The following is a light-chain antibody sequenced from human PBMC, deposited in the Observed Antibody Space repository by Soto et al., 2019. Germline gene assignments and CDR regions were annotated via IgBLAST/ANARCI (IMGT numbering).Light chain of an antibody. V-gene: IGKV3-15*01. CDR2: GAS. Sequence: EVVLTQSPATLSVSPGERAIVSCRASQNVNTNLAWYQQKPGQVPRLLIYGASTGATDTPARFSGSGSGTEFTLTLTSRQSEDFAVYYCQQYNNWPITFGQGTRLEI. CDR3: QQYNNWPIT. J-gene: IGKJ5*01. CDR1: QNVNTN.